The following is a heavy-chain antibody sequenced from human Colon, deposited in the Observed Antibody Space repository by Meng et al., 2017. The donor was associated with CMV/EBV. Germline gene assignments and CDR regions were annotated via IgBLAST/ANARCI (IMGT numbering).Heavy chain of an antibody. CDR3: ARDQIANNYYYYGMDV. CDR1: GYTFANYA. D-gene: IGHD2-21*01. CDR2: IIPIFDKP. V-gene: IGHV1-69*13. Sequence: SVKVFCKASGYTFANYAISWVRQAPGQGLEWMGGIIPIFDKPTYAPEFQGRVTITADESTSTAYMDLSSLISEDTAIYYCARDQIANNYYYYGMDVWGQGTTVTVSS. J-gene: IGHJ6*02.